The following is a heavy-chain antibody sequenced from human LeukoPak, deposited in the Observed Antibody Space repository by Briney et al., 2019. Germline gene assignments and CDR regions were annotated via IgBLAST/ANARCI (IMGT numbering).Heavy chain of an antibody. D-gene: IGHD4-17*01. J-gene: IGHJ4*02. CDR2: INSDGSST. Sequence: PGGSLRLSCAASGFTFNRYWMSWVRQAPGKGLVWVSRINSDGSSTTYADSVKGRFTISRDNAKNTLNLQMNSLRAEDTAVYYCARDGFGDYPIDYWGQGTLVTVSS. V-gene: IGHV3-74*01. CDR3: ARDGFGDYPIDY. CDR1: GFTFNRYW.